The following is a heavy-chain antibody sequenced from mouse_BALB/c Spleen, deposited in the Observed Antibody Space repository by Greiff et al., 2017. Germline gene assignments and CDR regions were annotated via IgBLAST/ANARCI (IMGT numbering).Heavy chain of an antibody. V-gene: IGHV5-6-5*01. D-gene: IGHD1-1*01. CDR1: GFTFSSYA. J-gene: IGHJ2*01. CDR3: ASRITRGRFDY. Sequence: EVHLVESGGGLVKPGGSLKLSCAASGFTFSSYAMSWVRQTPEKRLEWVASISSGGSTYYPDSVKGRFTISRDNARNILYLQMSSLRSEDTAMYYCASRITRGRFDYWGQGTTLTVSS. CDR2: ISSGGST.